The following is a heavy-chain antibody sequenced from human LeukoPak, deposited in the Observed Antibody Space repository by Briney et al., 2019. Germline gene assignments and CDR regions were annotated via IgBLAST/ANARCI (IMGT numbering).Heavy chain of an antibody. Sequence: SGPTLVNPTQTLTLTCSFSGFSFSRSGVEVGWVRQPPGKALEWLAFIYWDDGTRYSPSLRSSLTITKDTSKSQVVLTMTHVDPVDTATYYCARSYDTSGQYRVYFDYWGQGTLVTVSS. CDR1: GFSFSRSGVE. CDR2: IYWDDGT. D-gene: IGHD3-22*01. V-gene: IGHV2-5*02. CDR3: ARSYDTSGQYRVYFDY. J-gene: IGHJ4*02.